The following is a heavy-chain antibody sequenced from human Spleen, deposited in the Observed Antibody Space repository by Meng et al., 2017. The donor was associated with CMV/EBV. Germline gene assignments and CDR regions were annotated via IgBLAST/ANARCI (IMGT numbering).Heavy chain of an antibody. CDR3: ARLRSNGTYLYYYYGMDV. CDR1: GGSISSYY. V-gene: IGHV4-59*01. D-gene: IGHD2/OR15-2a*01. CDR2: IYYSGST. J-gene: IGHJ6*02. Sequence: ESLKISCTVSGGSISSYYWSWIRQPPGKGLEWIGYIYYSGSTNYNPSLKSRVTISVDTSKNQFSLKLSSVTAADTAVYYCARLRSNGTYLYYYYGMDVWGQGTAVTVSS.